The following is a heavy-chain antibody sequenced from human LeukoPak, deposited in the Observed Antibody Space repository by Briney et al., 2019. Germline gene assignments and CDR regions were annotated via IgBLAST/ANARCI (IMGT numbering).Heavy chain of an antibody. J-gene: IGHJ4*02. CDR2: IVVGSGNT. CDR3: AAVIDSGSYYVADY. D-gene: IGHD1-26*01. Sequence: GTSVKVSCKASGFTFTSSAMQRVRQARGQRLEWIGWIVVGSGNTNYAQKFQERVTITRDMSTSTAYMELSSLRSEDTAVYYCAAVIDSGSYYVADYWGQGTLVTVSS. V-gene: IGHV1-58*02. CDR1: GFTFTSSA.